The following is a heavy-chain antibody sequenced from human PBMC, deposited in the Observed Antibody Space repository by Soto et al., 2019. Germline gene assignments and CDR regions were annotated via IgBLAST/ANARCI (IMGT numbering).Heavy chain of an antibody. V-gene: IGHV4-39*01. Sequence: QLQLQESGPGLVKPSETLSLTCTGSGGSISSSSYYWGLIRQPPGKGLEWIGSIYYSGSTYYYPSLKSRVTITVDTSKYQYSPTLSSVPAANTAVYYCARPPQGRDYYYGMDVWGQGTTVTVAS. CDR2: IYYSGST. CDR3: ARPPQGRDYYYGMDV. J-gene: IGHJ6*02. CDR1: GGSISSSSYY.